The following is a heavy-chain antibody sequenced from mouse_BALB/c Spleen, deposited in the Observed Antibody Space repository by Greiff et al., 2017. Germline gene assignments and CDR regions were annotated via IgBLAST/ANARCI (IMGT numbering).Heavy chain of an antibody. CDR2: ISSGGST. J-gene: IGHJ4*01. D-gene: IGHD2-4*01. V-gene: IGHV5-6-5*01. CDR3: ARIYYDYVDAMDY. CDR1: GFTFSSYA. Sequence: EVHLVESGGGLVKPGGSLKLSCAASGFTFSSYAMSWVRQTPEKRLEWVASISSGGSTYYPDSVKGRFTISRDNARNILYLQMSSLRSEDTAMYYCARIYYDYVDAMDYWGQGTSVTVSS.